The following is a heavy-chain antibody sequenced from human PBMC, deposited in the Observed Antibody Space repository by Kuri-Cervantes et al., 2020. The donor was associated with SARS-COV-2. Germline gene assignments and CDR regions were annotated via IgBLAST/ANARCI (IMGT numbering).Heavy chain of an antibody. CDR3: AREGELRAFDI. Sequence: GGSLRLSCAASGFTFSSYWMSWVRQAPGKGLEWVANIKQDGSEKYYVDSVTGRFTISRDNAKNSLYLQMNSLRAEDTAVYYCAREGELRAFDIWGQGTMVTVSS. J-gene: IGHJ3*02. CDR2: IKQDGSEK. V-gene: IGHV3-7*01. D-gene: IGHD1-26*01. CDR1: GFTFSSYW.